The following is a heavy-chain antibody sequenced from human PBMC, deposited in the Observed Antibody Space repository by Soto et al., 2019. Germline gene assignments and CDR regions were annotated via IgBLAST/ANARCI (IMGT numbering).Heavy chain of an antibody. CDR1: GFTFSDYY. V-gene: IGHV3-11*01. CDR2: ISSSGDIT. CDR3: ARDLGYYDSSGYFDY. Sequence: ESGGGLVKPGGSLRLSCAASGFTFSDYYMSWIRQAPGKGLEWVSYISSSGDITYYADSVKGRVTISRDNAKNSLYLQMHNLRAEDTAVYYCARDLGYYDSSGYFDYWGQGTLITVSS. J-gene: IGHJ4*02. D-gene: IGHD3-22*01.